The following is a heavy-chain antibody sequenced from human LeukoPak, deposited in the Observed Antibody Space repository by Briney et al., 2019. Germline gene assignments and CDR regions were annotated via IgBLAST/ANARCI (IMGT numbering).Heavy chain of an antibody. CDR3: ARESHSSSYLFDY. J-gene: IGHJ4*02. Sequence: PSETLSLTCTVSGGSIRNYYWGWIRQPPGKGLEWVGNIHYSGTTNYNPSLKSRVTMSVDTSKNQFSLKLSSVTAADTAVYYCARESHSSSYLFDYWGQGTLVTVSS. D-gene: IGHD6-6*01. V-gene: IGHV4-59*12. CDR2: IHYSGTT. CDR1: GGSIRNYY.